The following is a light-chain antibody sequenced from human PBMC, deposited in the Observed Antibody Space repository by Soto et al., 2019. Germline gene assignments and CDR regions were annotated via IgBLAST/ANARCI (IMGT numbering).Light chain of an antibody. V-gene: IGKV1-5*01. Sequence: DIQMTQSPSTLSASVGDRVIITCRASQSISSWLAWYQQKLGKAPKPLIYDASSLESGVPSRFSGSGSGTEFTLTISSLQPDDFATYYCQQYNSYPTFGQGTKVDIK. J-gene: IGKJ1*01. CDR2: DAS. CDR1: QSISSW. CDR3: QQYNSYPT.